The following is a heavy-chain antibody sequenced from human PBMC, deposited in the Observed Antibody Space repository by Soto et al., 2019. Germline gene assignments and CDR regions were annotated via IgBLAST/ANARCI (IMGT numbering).Heavy chain of an antibody. Sequence: PGGSLRLSCAASGFTFDDYAMHWVRQAPGKGLEWVSGISWNSGSIGYADSVKGRFTISRDNAKNSLYLQMNSLRAEDTALYYCAKGNDPDYYYYMDVWGKGTTVTVSS. CDR2: ISWNSGSI. CDR1: GFTFDDYA. D-gene: IGHD3-3*01. V-gene: IGHV3-9*01. CDR3: AKGNDPDYYYYMDV. J-gene: IGHJ6*03.